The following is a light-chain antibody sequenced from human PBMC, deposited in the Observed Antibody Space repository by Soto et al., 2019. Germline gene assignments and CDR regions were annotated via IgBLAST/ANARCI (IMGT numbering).Light chain of an antibody. J-gene: IGKJ5*01. CDR1: QSVSSY. Sequence: EIVLTQSPGTLSLSPGARATLSCRASQSVSSYLAWYQQKPGQAPRLLMYDASNRATGIPARFSGSGSGTDFTLTISSLEPEDFAVYYCQQRSNWPITFGQGTRLEIK. CDR3: QQRSNWPIT. CDR2: DAS. V-gene: IGKV3-11*01.